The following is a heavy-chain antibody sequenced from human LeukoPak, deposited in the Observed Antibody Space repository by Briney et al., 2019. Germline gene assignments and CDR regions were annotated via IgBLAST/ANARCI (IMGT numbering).Heavy chain of an antibody. CDR2: IKQDGSEK. D-gene: IGHD3-10*02. V-gene: IGHV3-7*01. Sequence: PGGSLRLSCAASGFTFSSYWMSWVRQAPGKGLEWVANIKQDGSEKYYVDAVKGRFTISRDNAKNSLYLQMNRLRAEDTAVYYCAELGITMIGGVCGKGTTVTISS. CDR3: AELGITMIGGV. CDR1: GFTFSSYW. J-gene: IGHJ6*04.